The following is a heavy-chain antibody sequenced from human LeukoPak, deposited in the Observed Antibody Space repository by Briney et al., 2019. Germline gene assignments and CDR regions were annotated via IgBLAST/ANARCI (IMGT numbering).Heavy chain of an antibody. Sequence: VRSLRLTCAAPGFTFSSYGRHWVRQAPGKGLESVAVMWYDGSHKYYADSVKGRFTISRDNSKNTLYVQMNSLRAEDTAVYCRARDLGYCSGGSCYYDAFDIWGQGTMVTVSS. CDR3: ARDLGYCSGGSCYYDAFDI. CDR2: MWYDGSHK. V-gene: IGHV3-33*08. J-gene: IGHJ3*02. D-gene: IGHD2-15*01. CDR1: GFTFSSYG.